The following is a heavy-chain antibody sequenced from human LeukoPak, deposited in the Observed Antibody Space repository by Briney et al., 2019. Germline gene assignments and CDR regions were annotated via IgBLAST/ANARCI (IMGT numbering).Heavy chain of an antibody. CDR2: ISYDGSNK. V-gene: IGHV3-30*18. CDR3: AKDLNIVAPAGAFDT. CDR1: GFTFSSYG. J-gene: IGHJ3*02. D-gene: IGHD5-12*01. Sequence: GGSLRLSCAASGFTFSSYGMHWVRQAPGKGLEWVAVISYDGSNKYYADSVKGRFTISRDNSKNTLYLQMNSLRAEDTAVYYCAKDLNIVAPAGAFDTWGQGTMVTVSS.